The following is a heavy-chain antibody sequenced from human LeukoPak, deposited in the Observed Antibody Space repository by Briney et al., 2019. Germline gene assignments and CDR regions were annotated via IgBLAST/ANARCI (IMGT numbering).Heavy chain of an antibody. D-gene: IGHD1-26*01. CDR2: ISYSGST. CDR3: ARGSRRLADFHY. CDR1: GDSISSSDYY. Sequence: PSETLSLTCTVSGDSISSSDYYWGWIRQPSGKGLGWIGTISYSGSTYYNPSLQSRVTISVDTSKNQFSLELSSVTAADTAVYYCARGSRRLADFHYWGQGTPVTVSS. J-gene: IGHJ4*02. V-gene: IGHV4-39*01.